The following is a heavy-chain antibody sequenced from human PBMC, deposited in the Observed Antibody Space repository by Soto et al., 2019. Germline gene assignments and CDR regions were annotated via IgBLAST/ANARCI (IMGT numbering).Heavy chain of an antibody. V-gene: IGHV1-2*04. CDR3: AREPIQVPAHLGNRLLFFGPYGMEV. CDR1: GYTFTGYY. J-gene: IGHJ6*02. Sequence: GASVKVSCKASGYTFTGYYIHWVRQAPAQEPEWMVCINPNSGGTNYAQKFQGWVTMTRETYISTAYMELSRLRSDDTAVYYCAREPIQVPAHLGNRLLFFGPYGMEVWDQGTTVTVSS. CDR2: INPNSGGT. D-gene: IGHD2-2*01.